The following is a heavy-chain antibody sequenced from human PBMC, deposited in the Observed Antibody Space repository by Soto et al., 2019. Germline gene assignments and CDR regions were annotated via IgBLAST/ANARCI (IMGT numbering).Heavy chain of an antibody. J-gene: IGHJ6*03. CDR2: IYPGDSDT. CDR1: GYSFTSYW. V-gene: IGHV5-51*01. CDR3: ARLPEGSGSYSYYYYMDV. Sequence: GESLKISCKGSGYSFTSYWIGWVRQMPGKGLEWMGIIYPGDSDTRYSPSFQGQVTISADKSISTAYLQWSSLKASDTAMYYCARLPEGSGSYSYYYYMDVWGKGTTVTVSS. D-gene: IGHD3-10*01.